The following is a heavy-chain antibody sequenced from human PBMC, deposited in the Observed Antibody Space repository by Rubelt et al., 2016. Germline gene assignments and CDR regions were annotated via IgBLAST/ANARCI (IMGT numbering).Heavy chain of an antibody. Sequence: QVQLQESGPGLVKPSETLSLTCTVSGYSISSGYYWGWIRQPPGKGLEWIGSIYQSGSTYYNPSLKSRVTISVDTSKNQFSLKLSSVHAAETAINYGATYRYNRGYCFDDWGPGTLVTVSS. D-gene: IGHD3-16*02. V-gene: IGHV4-38-2*02. CDR2: IYQSGST. CDR1: GYSISSGYY. CDR3: ATYRYNRGYCFDD. J-gene: IGHJ4*02.